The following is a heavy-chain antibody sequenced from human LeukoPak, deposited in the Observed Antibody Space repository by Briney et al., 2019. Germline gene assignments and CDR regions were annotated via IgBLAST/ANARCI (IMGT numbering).Heavy chain of an antibody. CDR1: GYTFTSYG. CDR2: ISNYNGNT. D-gene: IGHD3-16*01. Sequence: ASVKVSCKASGYTFTSYGIIWVRQAPGQGLEWMGWISNYNGNTNYAQKIQGRVTMTRNTSISTAYMELSSLRSEDTAVYYCAREGGSIDWFDPWGQGTLVTVSS. CDR3: AREGGSIDWFDP. V-gene: IGHV1-18*01. J-gene: IGHJ5*02.